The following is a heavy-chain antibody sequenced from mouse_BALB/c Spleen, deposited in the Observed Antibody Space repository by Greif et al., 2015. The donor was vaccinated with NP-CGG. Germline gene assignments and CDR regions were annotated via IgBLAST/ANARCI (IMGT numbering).Heavy chain of an antibody. Sequence: QVQLQQSGPELVKPGASVKISCKASGYTFTDYYINWVKQKPGQGLKWIGWIYPGSGNTKYNEKFKGKATLTVDTSSSTAYMQRSSRTSEETAVYFGARRTGTEAMDYWGQGTSVTVSS. V-gene: IGHV1-84*02. CDR2: IYPGSGNT. J-gene: IGHJ4*01. CDR1: GYTFTDYY. CDR3: ARRTGTEAMDY. D-gene: IGHD4-1*01.